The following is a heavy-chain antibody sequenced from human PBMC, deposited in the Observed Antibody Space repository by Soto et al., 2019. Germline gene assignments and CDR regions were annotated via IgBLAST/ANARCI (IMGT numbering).Heavy chain of an antibody. D-gene: IGHD2-15*01. Sequence: GPPVKVSCKASGYTFTSYGISWVRQAPGQGLEWMGWISAYNGNTNYAQKLQGRVTMTTDTSTSTAYMELRSLRSDDTAVYYCARDYVVVVVAATRPAGYYYGMDVWGQGTTVTVSS. CDR3: ARDYVVVVVAATRPAGYYYGMDV. J-gene: IGHJ6*02. CDR1: GYTFTSYG. CDR2: ISAYNGNT. V-gene: IGHV1-18*04.